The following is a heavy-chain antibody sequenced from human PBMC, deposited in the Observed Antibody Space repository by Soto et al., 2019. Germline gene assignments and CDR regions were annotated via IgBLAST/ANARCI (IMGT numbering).Heavy chain of an antibody. Sequence: SETLSLTCIVSGGSISGGGYYWSWIRQHPGKGLEWIGYIYYSGGAYYNPSLESRVTISVDTSKNQFSLKLNSVTAADTAVYYCARRCCSGGSCYGAFDIWGQGTMVTVSS. CDR3: ARRCCSGGSCYGAFDI. CDR1: GGSISGGGYY. V-gene: IGHV4-31*03. J-gene: IGHJ3*02. CDR2: IYYSGGA. D-gene: IGHD2-15*01.